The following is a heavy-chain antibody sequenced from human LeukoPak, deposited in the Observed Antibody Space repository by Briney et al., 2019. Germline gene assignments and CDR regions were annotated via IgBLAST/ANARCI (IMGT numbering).Heavy chain of an antibody. CDR3: ARGGTGYSSNWNGLDYHYHAMDV. Sequence: GGSLRLSCAASGFTFSSYAMHWVRQAPGKGLDWVAVISYDGNNKYYADSVKGRFIISRDNSQNTLHLQMNNLRVEDTAVYYCARGGTGYSSNWNGLDYHYHAMDVWGQGTTVIVSS. CDR2: ISYDGNNK. CDR1: GFTFSSYA. D-gene: IGHD6-13*01. J-gene: IGHJ6*02. V-gene: IGHV3-30*03.